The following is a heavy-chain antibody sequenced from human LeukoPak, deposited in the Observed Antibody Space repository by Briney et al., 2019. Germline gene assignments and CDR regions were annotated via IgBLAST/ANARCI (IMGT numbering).Heavy chain of an antibody. CDR3: AKDKGSSWGDGYNYFDY. CDR1: GFTFRSYA. D-gene: IGHD5-24*01. J-gene: IGHJ4*02. CDR2: ISYDGSNK. Sequence: PGRSLRLSCEVSGFTFRSYAMHWVRQGPGKGLEWVAVISYDGSNKFYADSVKGRFTISRDNSKNTLYLQMNSLRAEDTAVYYCAKDKGSSWGDGYNYFDYWGQGTLVTVSS. V-gene: IGHV3-30-3*02.